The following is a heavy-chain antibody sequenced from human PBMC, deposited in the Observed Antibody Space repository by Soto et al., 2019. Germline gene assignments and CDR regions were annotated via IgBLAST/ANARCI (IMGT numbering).Heavy chain of an antibody. CDR3: AALIAAAVVDY. J-gene: IGHJ4*02. CDR2: IYSGGST. CDR1: GFTVSSNY. V-gene: IGHV3-66*01. D-gene: IGHD6-13*01. Sequence: GGSLSLSCAASGFTVSSNYMSWVRQAPGKGLEWVSVIYSGGSTYYADSVKGRFTISRDNSKNTLYLQMNSLRAEDTAVYYCAALIAAAVVDYWGQGTLVTV.